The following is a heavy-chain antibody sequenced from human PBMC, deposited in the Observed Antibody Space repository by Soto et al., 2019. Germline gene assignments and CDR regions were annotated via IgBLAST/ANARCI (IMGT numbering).Heavy chain of an antibody. D-gene: IGHD3-22*01. J-gene: IGHJ5*02. V-gene: IGHV3-7*03. CDR1: GFTFSNYW. Sequence: GSLRLSCTASGFTFSNYWMSWVRQAPGKGLEWVANIRQDGSEEYYVDSVKGRFTISRDNAKNSLYLQMDSLRAEDTAVYYCARKVYYYHTNPMGWSDPWGQGTLVTVSS. CDR3: ARKVYYYHTNPMGWSDP. CDR2: IRQDGSEE.